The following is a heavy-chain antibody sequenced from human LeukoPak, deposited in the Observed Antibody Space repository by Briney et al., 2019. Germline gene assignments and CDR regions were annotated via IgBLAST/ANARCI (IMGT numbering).Heavy chain of an antibody. CDR1: GGSISSYY. D-gene: IGHD6-13*01. CDR3: ARDRYSSSWYGAGDAFDI. CDR2: IYASGNT. Sequence: PSETLSLTCTVSGGSISSYYWSWVRQPAGKGLEWIGRIYASGNTNYNPSLKGRVTMTVDTSKNQFSLNLSSVTAADTAVYYCARDRYSSSWYGAGDAFDIWGQGTMVTVSS. J-gene: IGHJ3*02. V-gene: IGHV4-4*07.